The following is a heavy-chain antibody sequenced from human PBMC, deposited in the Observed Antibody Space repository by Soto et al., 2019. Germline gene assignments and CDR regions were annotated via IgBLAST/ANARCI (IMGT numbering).Heavy chain of an antibody. CDR2: ISAYNGNT. CDR1: GYTFTSYG. CDR3: ARVWGQWLVMVGEYNWFDP. D-gene: IGHD6-19*01. J-gene: IGHJ5*02. Sequence: ASAKVSCKASGYTFTSYGISWVRQAPGQGLEWMGWISAYNGNTNYAQKLQGRVTMTTDTSTSTAYMELRSLRSDDTAVYYCARVWGQWLVMVGEYNWFDPWGQGTLVTVS. V-gene: IGHV1-18*01.